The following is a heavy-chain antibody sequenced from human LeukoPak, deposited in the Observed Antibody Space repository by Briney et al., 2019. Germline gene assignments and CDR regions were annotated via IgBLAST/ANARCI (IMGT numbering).Heavy chain of an antibody. J-gene: IGHJ4*02. CDR3: AKDIMGGSYEVFTGADY. D-gene: IGHD1-26*01. Sequence: PGGSLRLSCAASGFTFTSYWMHWVRQAPGKGLEWVSGISGSDGRTCYADSVKGRFTISRDNSKNTLYLQMNSLRAEDTALYYCAKDIMGGSYEVFTGADYWGQGTLVTVSS. CDR2: ISGSDGRT. CDR1: GFTFTSYW. V-gene: IGHV3-23*01.